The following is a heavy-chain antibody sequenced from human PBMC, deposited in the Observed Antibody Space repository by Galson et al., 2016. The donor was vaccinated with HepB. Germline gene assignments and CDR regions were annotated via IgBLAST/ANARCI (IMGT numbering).Heavy chain of an antibody. Sequence: SLRLSCAASGYAFRNYIMNWVRQSPGKGLDWIGEIHHSGSTRYNPSLKSRVTISLDKSKNQFSLKVNSVTAADTAMYYCTSFEGWFDPWGQGTLVTVSS. J-gene: IGHJ5*02. CDR1: GYAFRNYIM. CDR3: TSFEGWFDP. V-gene: IGHV4-4*02. CDR2: IHHSGST.